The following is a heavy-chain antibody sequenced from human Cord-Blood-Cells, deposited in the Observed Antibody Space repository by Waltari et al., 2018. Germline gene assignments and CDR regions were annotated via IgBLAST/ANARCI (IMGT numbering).Heavy chain of an antibody. CDR1: GGSFSGYY. Sequence: QVQLQQWGAGLLKPSETLSLTCAVYGGSFSGYYWSWIRQPPGTGLEWIGEINHSGSTNYNPSHKSRVTISVDTSKNQFSLKLGSVTAADTAVYYGASQTLGYCISTSCLGFGYGMDVWGQGTTVTVSS. D-gene: IGHD2-2*01. CDR2: INHSGST. J-gene: IGHJ6*02. CDR3: ASQTLGYCISTSCLGFGYGMDV. V-gene: IGHV4-34*01.